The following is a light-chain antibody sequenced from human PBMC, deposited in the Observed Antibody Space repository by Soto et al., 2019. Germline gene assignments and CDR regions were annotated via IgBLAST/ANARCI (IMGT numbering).Light chain of an antibody. CDR1: QSLVHSDGNTY. V-gene: IGKV2-30*02. Sequence: DVVMTQSPLSLPVTLGQPASISCRSSQSLVHSDGNTYLNWFQQRPGQSPRRLIYKVSNRDSGVPDRFSASGSGTDFTLKISRVQAEYVGVYSCVPTIHWPWTFRQGPKGDIK. J-gene: IGKJ1*01. CDR2: KVS. CDR3: VPTIHWPWT.